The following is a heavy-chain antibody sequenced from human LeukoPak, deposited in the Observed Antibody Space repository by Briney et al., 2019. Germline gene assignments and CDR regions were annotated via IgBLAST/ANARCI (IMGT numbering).Heavy chain of an antibody. CDR3: ARDSGQGIS. Sequence: SETLSLTCTVSGGSISRGGYCWSWIRQHPGKGLEWIGYIYYSGSTYYNPSLKSRVTISVDTSKNQFSLKLSSVTAADTAVYYCARDSGQGISWGQGTLVTVSS. CDR2: IYYSGST. V-gene: IGHV4-31*03. J-gene: IGHJ5*02. CDR1: GGSISRGGYC.